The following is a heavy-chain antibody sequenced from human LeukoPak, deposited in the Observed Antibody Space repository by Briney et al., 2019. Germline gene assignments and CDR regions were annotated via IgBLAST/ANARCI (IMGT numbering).Heavy chain of an antibody. CDR2: IYYSERT. CDR1: GRSISRGCYY. J-gene: IGHJ5*02. CDR3: ARVRACSSTSCYAVPPFQGFDP. Sequence: PSQTLSLTCTVSGRSISRGCYYWSWIPQHPGKGLEWVEYIYYSERTYYNPSLKSRVTISVDTSKNQFSLKLSSVTAADTAVYYCARVRACSSTSCYAVPPFQGFDPWGQGTLVTVSS. D-gene: IGHD2-2*01. V-gene: IGHV4-31*03.